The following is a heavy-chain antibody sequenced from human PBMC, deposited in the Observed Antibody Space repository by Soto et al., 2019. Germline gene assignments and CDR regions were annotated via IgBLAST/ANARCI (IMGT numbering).Heavy chain of an antibody. V-gene: IGHV1-8*01. CDR1: GYTFTSYD. CDR3: AREKSSRYDY. CDR2: MNPNSGNT. J-gene: IGHJ4*02. Sequence: QVQLVQSGAEVKKPGASVKVSCKASGYTFTSYDINWVRQAAGQGLEWMGWMNPNSGNTGYAQKFQGRVTMTRNTSITTANMELSRLRSEDTAVYYCAREKSSRYDYWGQGTLVSVSS. D-gene: IGHD6-13*01.